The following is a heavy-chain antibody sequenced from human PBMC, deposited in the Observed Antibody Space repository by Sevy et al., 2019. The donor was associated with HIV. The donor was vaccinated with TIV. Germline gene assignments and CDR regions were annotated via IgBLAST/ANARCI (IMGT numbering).Heavy chain of an antibody. CDR2: IKSKIDGGTA. CDR1: GLTFCNAW. Sequence: GGSLRLSCAASGLTFCNAWMSWVRQAPGKGLEWVGRIKSKIDGGTADYATPVKGRFTISRDDSDNTLYLQMNSLKTEDTAVYYCNTDSDYGDYAGGMDVWGQGTTVTVSS. D-gene: IGHD4-17*01. CDR3: NTDSDYGDYAGGMDV. J-gene: IGHJ6*02. V-gene: IGHV3-15*01.